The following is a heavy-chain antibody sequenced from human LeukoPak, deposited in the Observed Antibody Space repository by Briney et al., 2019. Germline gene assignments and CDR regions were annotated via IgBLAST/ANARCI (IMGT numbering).Heavy chain of an antibody. CDR2: ISSSSSYT. CDR3: ARGFYYNFVY. J-gene: IGHJ4*02. D-gene: IGHD2/OR15-2a*01. V-gene: IGHV3-11*06. Sequence: KSGGSLTLLCTAWGHIQSLYYILCLRQAPGKGLEWVSYISSSSSYTDYADSVRGRFTVSRDNAKEVYYLQMDSLTGEAAALYCSARGFYYNFVYWGQGTLVTVSS. CDR1: GHIQSLY.